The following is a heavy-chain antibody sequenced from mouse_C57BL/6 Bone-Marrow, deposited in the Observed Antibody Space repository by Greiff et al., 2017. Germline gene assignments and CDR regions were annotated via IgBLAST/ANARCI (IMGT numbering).Heavy chain of an antibody. D-gene: IGHD1-1*01. V-gene: IGHV5-9-1*02. Sequence: EVKLVESGEGLVKPGGSLKLSCAASGFTFSSYAMSWVRQTPEKRLEWVAYISSGGDYIYYADTVKGRFTISRDNARNTLYLQMSSLKSEDTAMYYCTGGGYGSGGAYWGQGTLVTVSA. CDR2: ISSGGDYI. CDR3: TGGGYGSGGAY. J-gene: IGHJ3*01. CDR1: GFTFSSYA.